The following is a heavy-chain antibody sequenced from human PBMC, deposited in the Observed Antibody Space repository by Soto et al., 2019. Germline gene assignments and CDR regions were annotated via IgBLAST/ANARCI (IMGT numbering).Heavy chain of an antibody. J-gene: IGHJ4*02. CDR2: IYYSGST. D-gene: IGHD1-26*01. V-gene: IGHV4-31*03. CDR3: AREWTSESYTDY. CDR1: GGSIRSGGYY. Sequence: PSETLSLTCTFSGGSIRSGGYYLSWIRQHPGKGLEWIGYIYYSGSTYYNPSLKSRVTISVDTSKNQFSLKLSSVTAADTAVYYCAREWTSESYTDYWGQGTLVTVSS.